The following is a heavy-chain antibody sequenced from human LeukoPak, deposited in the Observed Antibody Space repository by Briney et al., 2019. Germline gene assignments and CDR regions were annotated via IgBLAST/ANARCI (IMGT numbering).Heavy chain of an antibody. V-gene: IGHV4-39*07. CDR2: IYYSGST. D-gene: IGHD6-13*01. CDR3: ASEGGYSSSWRFDP. CDR1: GGSISRSSYY. J-gene: IGHJ5*02. Sequence: SETLSLTCTVSGGSISRSSYYWGWIRQPPGKGLEWIGSIYYSGSTYYNPSLKSRVTISVDTSKNQFSLKLSSVTAADTAVYYCASEGGYSSSWRFDPWGQGTLVTVSS.